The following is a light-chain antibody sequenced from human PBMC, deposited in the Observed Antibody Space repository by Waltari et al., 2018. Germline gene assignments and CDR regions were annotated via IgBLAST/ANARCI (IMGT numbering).Light chain of an antibody. Sequence: QSALTQPASVSGSPGQSITISCTGTSSDVGGYNYFSCYQQPPGNAPNLMIYDVSDRPSGVSSRFSGSKYGNTASLIISGLQAEDEADYYCSSYTGSSTLVVFGGGTKLTVL. CDR3: SSYTGSSTLVV. CDR2: DVS. CDR1: SSDVGGYNY. J-gene: IGLJ2*01. V-gene: IGLV2-14*03.